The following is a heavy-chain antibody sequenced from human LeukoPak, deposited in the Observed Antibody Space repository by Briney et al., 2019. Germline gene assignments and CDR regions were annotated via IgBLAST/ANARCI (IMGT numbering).Heavy chain of an antibody. CDR3: ARRASYYDSSGYYWGDYFDY. Sequence: PSETLSLTCTVSGGSISSYYWSWIRHPPGKGLKWIGYIYTSGSTNYNPSLKSRVTISVDTSKNQFSLKLSSVTAADTAVYYCARRASYYDSSGYYWGDYFDYWGQGTLVTVSS. CDR2: IYTSGST. V-gene: IGHV4-4*09. D-gene: IGHD3-22*01. J-gene: IGHJ4*02. CDR1: GGSISSYY.